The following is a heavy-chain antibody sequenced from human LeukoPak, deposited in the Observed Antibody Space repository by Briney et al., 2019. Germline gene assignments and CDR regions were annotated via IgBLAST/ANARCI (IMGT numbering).Heavy chain of an antibody. Sequence: ASVKVSCKASGYTFTSYAMNWVRQAPGQGLEWMGWINPHTGGTNYAQKFQGRVTMTRDTSISTAYMELSGLTSDDTAAYYCARPYCSGGSCHDYFDYWGQGTLVTVSS. V-gene: IGHV1-2*02. D-gene: IGHD2-15*01. CDR3: ARPYCSGGSCHDYFDY. J-gene: IGHJ4*02. CDR2: INPHTGGT. CDR1: GYTFTSYA.